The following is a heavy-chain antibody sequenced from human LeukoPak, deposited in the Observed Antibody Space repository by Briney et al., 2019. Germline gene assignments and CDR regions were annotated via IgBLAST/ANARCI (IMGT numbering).Heavy chain of an antibody. Sequence: SGGSLRLSCAASGFTFSSYWMSWVRQAPGKGPEWVANIKQDGSEKYYVDSVKGRFTISRDNAKNSLYLQMNSLRAEDTAVYYCARESGPLAFDIWGQGTMVTVSS. CDR3: ARESGPLAFDI. J-gene: IGHJ3*02. V-gene: IGHV3-7*01. CDR2: IKQDGSEK. CDR1: GFTFSSYW.